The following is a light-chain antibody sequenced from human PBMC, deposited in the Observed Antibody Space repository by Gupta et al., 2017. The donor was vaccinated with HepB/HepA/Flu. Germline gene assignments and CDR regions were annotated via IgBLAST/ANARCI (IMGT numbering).Light chain of an antibody. V-gene: IGLV1-40*01. CDR3: QSYYSSLSGSV. CDR2: GNS. CDR1: DSNIGAGYD. J-gene: IGLJ2*01. Sequence: QSVLTPPPSVSGPPGQRAAISCTGSDSNIGAGYDVHWYQQPPGTAPKLLIHGNSNRPSGVPDRFSGSKSGTSASLAITGLQAEDEGDYYCQSYYSSLSGSVFGGGTKLTVL.